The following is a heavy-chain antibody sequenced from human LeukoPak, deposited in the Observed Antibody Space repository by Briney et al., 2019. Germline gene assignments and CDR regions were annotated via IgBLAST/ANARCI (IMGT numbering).Heavy chain of an antibody. J-gene: IGHJ6*03. CDR3: ARVGAHSYDYYMDV. CDR1: GESLSAYY. Sequence: PSETLSLTCAVYGESLSAYYWTWIRQSPGKGLEWIGEINRSGSSNYNPSLKSRVTISLDASKNQFSLKLTSVTAADAAVYYCARVGAHSYDYYMDVWGKGTTVTVFS. CDR2: INRSGSS. V-gene: IGHV4-34*01. D-gene: IGHD4/OR15-4a*01.